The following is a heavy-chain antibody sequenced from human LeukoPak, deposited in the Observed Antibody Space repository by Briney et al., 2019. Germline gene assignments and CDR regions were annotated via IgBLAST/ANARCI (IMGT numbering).Heavy chain of an antibody. Sequence: PGGSLRLSCAASGFTFSSYEMNWVRQAPGKGLEWVSYISSSGSTIYYADSVKGRFTISRDNAKNSLYLQMNSLRAEDTAVYYCAREYSSGLFDYWGQGTLVTVSS. J-gene: IGHJ4*02. CDR2: ISSSGSTI. D-gene: IGHD3-22*01. CDR3: AREYSSGLFDY. V-gene: IGHV3-48*03. CDR1: GFTFSSYE.